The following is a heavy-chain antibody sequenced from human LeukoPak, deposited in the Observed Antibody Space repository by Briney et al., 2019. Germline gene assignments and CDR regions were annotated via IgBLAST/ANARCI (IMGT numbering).Heavy chain of an antibody. J-gene: IGHJ5*02. CDR3: ARTHCSSTSCYSHNWFDP. CDR2: ISSSSSCI. CDR1: GFTFSSYS. Sequence: GGSLRLSCAASGFTFSSYSMNWVRQAPGKGLEWVSSISSSSSCIYYADSVKGRFTISRDNAKNSLYLQMNSLRAEDTAVYYCARTHCSSTSCYSHNWFDPWGQGTLVTVSS. V-gene: IGHV3-21*01. D-gene: IGHD2-2*02.